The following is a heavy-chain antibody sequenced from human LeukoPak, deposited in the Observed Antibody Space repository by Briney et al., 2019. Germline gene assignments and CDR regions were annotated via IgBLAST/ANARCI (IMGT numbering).Heavy chain of an antibody. Sequence: GGSLRLSCAASGFTFSNYDMHWVRQAAGRGLEWVSGIGTAGDTYYPASVKGRFTISRENAKSSLYLQMNSLSAGDTAVHYCASSPAYSSSWYAIDNWCQGTLVTVSS. CDR2: IGTAGDT. CDR3: ASSPAYSSSWYAIDN. J-gene: IGHJ4*02. D-gene: IGHD6-13*01. CDR1: GFTFSNYD. V-gene: IGHV3-13*01.